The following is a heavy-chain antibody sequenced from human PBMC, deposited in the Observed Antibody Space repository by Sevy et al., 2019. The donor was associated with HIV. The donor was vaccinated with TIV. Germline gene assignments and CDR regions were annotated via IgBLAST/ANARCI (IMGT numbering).Heavy chain of an antibody. V-gene: IGHV3-23*01. J-gene: IGHJ4*02. CDR1: GFTFSSYA. CDR2: ISDSGGST. Sequence: GGSLRLSCAASGFTFSSYAMSWVRQAPGKGLEWVSGISDSGGSTYYADSVKGRFTISRDNSKNTLYLQMNSLRAEDTAIYYCAKDQDYYGSGSHFDYWGQGTLVTVSS. CDR3: AKDQDYYGSGSHFDY. D-gene: IGHD3-10*01.